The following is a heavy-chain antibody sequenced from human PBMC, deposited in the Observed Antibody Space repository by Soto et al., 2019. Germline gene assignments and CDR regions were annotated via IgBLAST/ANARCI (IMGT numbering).Heavy chain of an antibody. Sequence: HPGGSLRLSCAASGFTFSSYGMHWVRQAPGKGLEWVAVIWYDGSSKYYADSVKGRFTISRDNSKNTLYLQMNSLRAEDTAVYYCARDLPRGIAARRRSRGYFDYWGQGTLVTVSS. CDR2: IWYDGSSK. J-gene: IGHJ4*02. CDR1: GFTFSSYG. D-gene: IGHD6-6*01. CDR3: ARDLPRGIAARRRSRGYFDY. V-gene: IGHV3-33*01.